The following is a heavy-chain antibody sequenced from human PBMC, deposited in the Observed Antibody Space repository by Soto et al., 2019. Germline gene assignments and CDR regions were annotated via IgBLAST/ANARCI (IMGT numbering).Heavy chain of an antibody. CDR3: ARDSRRHYDFWSGYLMDV. V-gene: IGHV1-18*04. CDR1: GYTFTSYG. D-gene: IGHD3-3*01. J-gene: IGHJ6*02. CDR2: ISAYSGNT. Sequence: GASVKVSCKASGYTFTSYGISWVRQAPGQGLEWMGWISAYSGNTNYAQKLQGRVTMTTDTSTSTAYMELRSLRSDDTAVYYCARDSRRHYDFWSGYLMDVWGQGTTVTVSS.